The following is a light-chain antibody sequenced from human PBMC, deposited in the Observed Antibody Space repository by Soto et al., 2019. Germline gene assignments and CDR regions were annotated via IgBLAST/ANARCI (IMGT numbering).Light chain of an antibody. J-gene: IGKJ4*01. CDR2: DSS. CDR1: QNINRY. V-gene: IGKV1-5*01. Sequence: DIQMSQSPSTLSEFVGDTVTITCRASQNINRYLAWYQQKPGKAPKLLIYDSSTLERGVPSRFNGSGSATAFTLTISSLQPADFATHYCQQYYTSSHLSFGGGTKV. CDR3: QQYYTSSHLS.